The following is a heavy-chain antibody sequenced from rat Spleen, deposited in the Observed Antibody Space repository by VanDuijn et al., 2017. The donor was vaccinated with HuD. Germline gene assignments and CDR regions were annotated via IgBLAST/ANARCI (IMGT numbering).Heavy chain of an antibody. CDR3: ARLGITLGAGHWFAY. J-gene: IGHJ3*01. D-gene: IGHD1-2*01. V-gene: IGHV5S13*01. Sequence: EVQLVESGGGLVQPGRSLKLSCVASGFTFNSYWMTWVRQAPKKGLEWVAFINIGGGDTYYRDSVKGRFTISRDNAKNTQYLQMDSLRSEDTATYYCARLGITLGAGHWFAYWGQGTLVTVSS. CDR1: GFTFNSYW. CDR2: INIGGGDT.